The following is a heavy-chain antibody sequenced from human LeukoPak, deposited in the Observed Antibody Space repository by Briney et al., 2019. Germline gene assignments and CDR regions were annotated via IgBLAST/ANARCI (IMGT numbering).Heavy chain of an antibody. CDR3: ARMIGSSHDSSGYYFDY. CDR1: GGTFSSYA. CDR2: IIPILGIA. J-gene: IGHJ4*02. Sequence: SVKVSCKASGGTFSSYAISWVRQAPGQGLEWMGRIIPILGIANYAQKFQGRVTITADKSTSTAYMELSSLRSEDTAVYYCARMIGSSHDSSGYYFDYWGQGTLVTVSS. D-gene: IGHD3-22*01. V-gene: IGHV1-69*04.